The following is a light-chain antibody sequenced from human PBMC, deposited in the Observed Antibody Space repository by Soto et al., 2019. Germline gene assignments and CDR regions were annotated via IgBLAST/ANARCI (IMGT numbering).Light chain of an antibody. CDR3: QVWDSSSDHPV. Sequence: SYELTQPPSVSVAPGKTARITCGGNNIGSKSVHWYQQKPGQAPVLVIYYDSDRPSGIPERFSGSNSGNTATLTISRVEAGDEAEYYCQVWDSSSDHPVFGGGTKLTVL. V-gene: IGLV3-21*04. J-gene: IGLJ2*01. CDR1: NIGSKS. CDR2: YDS.